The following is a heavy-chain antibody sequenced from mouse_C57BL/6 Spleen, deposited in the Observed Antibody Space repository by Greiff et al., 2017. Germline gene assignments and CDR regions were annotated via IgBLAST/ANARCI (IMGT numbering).Heavy chain of an antibody. Sequence: VQLQQSGPGLVKPSQSLSLTCSVTGYSITSGYYWNWIRQFPGNKLEWMGYISYDGSNNYNPSLKNRISITRDTSKNQFFLKLNSVTTEDTATYYWARDQDYRKPDYYAMDYWGQGTSVTVSS. CDR2: ISYDGSN. J-gene: IGHJ4*01. V-gene: IGHV3-6*01. D-gene: IGHD2-12*01. CDR1: GYSITSGYY. CDR3: ARDQDYRKPDYYAMDY.